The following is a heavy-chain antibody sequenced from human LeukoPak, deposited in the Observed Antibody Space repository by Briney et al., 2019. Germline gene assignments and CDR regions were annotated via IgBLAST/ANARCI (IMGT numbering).Heavy chain of an antibody. CDR2: IYSSGSN. Sequence: PSGTLSLTCTVSGGSISGYFWTWIRQPAGKGLEWIGRIYSSGSNNYNPSLKSRVTMSLDTSKNQFSLKLSSVTAADTAVYYCARGRYCSADICSGGDAFDIWGQGTMVSVSS. V-gene: IGHV4-4*07. CDR3: ARGRYCSADICSGGDAFDI. J-gene: IGHJ3*02. CDR1: GGSISGYF. D-gene: IGHD2-15*01.